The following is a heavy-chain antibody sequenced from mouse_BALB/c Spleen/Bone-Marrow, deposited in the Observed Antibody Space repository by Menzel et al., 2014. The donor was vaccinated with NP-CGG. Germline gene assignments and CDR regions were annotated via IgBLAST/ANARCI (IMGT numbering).Heavy chain of an antibody. D-gene: IGHD1-1*01. Sequence: EVKLVESGGGLVKPGGSLKLSCAASGFAFSSYDMSWVRQTPEKRREWAAYISSGGGSTYYPDTVKGRFTISRDNAKNTLYLQMSSLKSEDTAMYYCARHRQLTTANWGQGTLITVSA. V-gene: IGHV5-12-1*01. CDR2: ISSGGGST. CDR1: GFAFSSYD. J-gene: IGHJ3*01. CDR3: ARHRQLTTAN.